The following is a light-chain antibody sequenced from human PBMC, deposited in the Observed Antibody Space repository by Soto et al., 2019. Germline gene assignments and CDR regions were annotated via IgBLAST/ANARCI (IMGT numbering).Light chain of an antibody. J-gene: IGLJ3*02. CDR2: CNN. V-gene: IGLV1-44*01. Sequence: QSALTQPPSASGTPGQRVTISCSGSSSNIGSTSVYWYQQLPGTAPKLLIYCNNQRPSGVPDRLSGSKSGTSASLAISGLQSEDEADYYCAAWDNSLSGWVFGGGTKLTVL. CDR1: SSNIGSTS. CDR3: AAWDNSLSGWV.